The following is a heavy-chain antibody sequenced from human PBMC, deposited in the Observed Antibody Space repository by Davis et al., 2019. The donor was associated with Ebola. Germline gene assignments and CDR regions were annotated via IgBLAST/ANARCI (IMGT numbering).Heavy chain of an antibody. CDR3: ASPKYCSSTSCRDY. CDR2: IYYSGST. V-gene: IGHV4-59*08. CDR1: GGSISSYY. D-gene: IGHD2-2*01. J-gene: IGHJ4*02. Sequence: MPSETLSLTCTVSGGSISSYYWSWIRQPPGKGLEWIGYIYYSGSTNYNPSLKSRVTISVDTSKNQFSLRLGSVTAADTAVYYCASPKYCSSTSCRDYWGQGTLVTVSS.